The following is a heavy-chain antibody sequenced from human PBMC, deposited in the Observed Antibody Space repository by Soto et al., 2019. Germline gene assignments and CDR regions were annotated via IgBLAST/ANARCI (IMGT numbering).Heavy chain of an antibody. CDR1: GGSFSGYY. CDR2: INHSGST. CDR3: ARVYAGLLWFGPSSGMDV. Sequence: PSETLSLTCAVYGGSFSGYYWSWIRQPPGKGLEWIGEINHSGSTNYNPSLKSRVTISVDTSKNQFSLKLSSVTAADTAVYYCARVYAGLLWFGPSSGMDVWGQGTTVTVYS. J-gene: IGHJ6*02. V-gene: IGHV4-34*01. D-gene: IGHD3-10*01.